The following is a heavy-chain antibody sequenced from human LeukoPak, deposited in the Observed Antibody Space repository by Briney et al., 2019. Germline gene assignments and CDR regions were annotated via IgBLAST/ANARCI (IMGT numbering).Heavy chain of an antibody. CDR3: ARHYGDYGSYYFDY. CDR2: IWYDGSNK. J-gene: IGHJ4*02. Sequence: PGGSLRLSCAASGFTFSSYGMHWVRQAPGKGLEWVAVIWYDGSNKYYADSVKGRFTISRDNSKNTLYLQMNSLRAEDTAVYYCARHYGDYGSYYFDYWGQGTLVTVSS. D-gene: IGHD4-17*01. V-gene: IGHV3-33*01. CDR1: GFTFSSYG.